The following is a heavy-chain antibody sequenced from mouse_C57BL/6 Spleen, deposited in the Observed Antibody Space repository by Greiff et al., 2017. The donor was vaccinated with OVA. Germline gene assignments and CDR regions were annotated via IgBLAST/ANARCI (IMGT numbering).Heavy chain of an antibody. D-gene: IGHD1-2*01. V-gene: IGHV5-16*01. CDR2: INYDGSST. CDR1: GFTFSDYY. Sequence: EVKLVESEGGLVQPGSSMKLSCTASGFTFSDYYMAWVRQVPEKGLEWVANINYDGSSTYYLDSLKSRCIISRDNAKNTLYLQMSSLKSEDTATYYCARTHYGAMDYWGQGTSVTVSS. J-gene: IGHJ4*01. CDR3: ARTHYGAMDY.